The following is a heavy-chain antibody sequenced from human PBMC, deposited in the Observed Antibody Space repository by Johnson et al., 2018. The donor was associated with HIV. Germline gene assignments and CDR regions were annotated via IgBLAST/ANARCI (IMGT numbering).Heavy chain of an antibody. V-gene: IGHV3-64*01. J-gene: IGHJ3*02. D-gene: IGHD6-19*01. CDR2: ISSNGGST. CDR1: GFTFSSYA. Sequence: VQLVESGGGLVQPGGSLRLSCAASGFTFSSYAMHWVRQAPGKGLDYVSAISSNGGSTYYANSVKGRFSISRDNSENTVYLQMDSLTSDDTAVYYCAKGGSGTTRIRAQKGAFDIWGQGTMVTVSS. CDR3: AKGGSGTTRIRAQKGAFDI.